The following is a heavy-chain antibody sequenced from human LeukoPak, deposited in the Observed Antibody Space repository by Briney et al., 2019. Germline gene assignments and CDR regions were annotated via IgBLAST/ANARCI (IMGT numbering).Heavy chain of an antibody. Sequence: GGSLRLSCAASGFTFSSYWMHWVRQAPGKGLVWVSRIHSDVSSTSYADSVKGRFTISRDNATTTLYLQMNSLRAEDTAVYYCARSDHYYGSGSYLDWFDHWGQGTLVTVSS. D-gene: IGHD3-10*01. V-gene: IGHV3-74*01. CDR2: IHSDVSST. J-gene: IGHJ5*02. CDR1: GFTFSSYW. CDR3: ARSDHYYGSGSYLDWFDH.